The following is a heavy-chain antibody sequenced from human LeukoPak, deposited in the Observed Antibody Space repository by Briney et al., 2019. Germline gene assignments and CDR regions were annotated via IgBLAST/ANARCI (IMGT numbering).Heavy chain of an antibody. CDR1: GFTFSSYS. J-gene: IGHJ4*02. V-gene: IGHV3-21*01. Sequence: GGSLRLSCAASGFTFSSYSMTWVRQAPGKGLEWVSSISSTSSYIYYADSVKGRFTISRDNAKNSLYLQMNSLRAEDTAVYYCARDQVVVTAILFDYWGQGTLVTVSS. CDR2: ISSTSSYI. D-gene: IGHD2-21*02. CDR3: ARDQVVVTAILFDY.